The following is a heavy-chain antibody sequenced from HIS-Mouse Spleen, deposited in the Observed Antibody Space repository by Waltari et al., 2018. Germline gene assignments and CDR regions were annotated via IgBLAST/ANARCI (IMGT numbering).Heavy chain of an antibody. CDR3: AKDRGSQFDY. CDR2: ISYDGSNK. J-gene: IGHJ4*02. CDR1: GFTFCSYG. D-gene: IGHD1-26*01. V-gene: IGHV3-30*18. Sequence: QVQLVESGGGVVQPGGSLRLSCAASGFTFCSYGMHWVRQAPGKGLEWVAVISYDGSNKYYADSVKGRFTISRDNSKTTLYLQMNSLRAEDTAVYYCAKDRGSQFDYWGQGTLVTVSS.